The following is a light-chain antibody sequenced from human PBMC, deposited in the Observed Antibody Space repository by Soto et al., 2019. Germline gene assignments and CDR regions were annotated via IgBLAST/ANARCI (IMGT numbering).Light chain of an antibody. V-gene: IGKV1-5*03. CDR2: KAS. CDR1: QSIGSW. CDR3: QQHRSYPVT. Sequence: DIQMPQSPSILSASVGASATLTCRASQSIGSWVAWYQHKPGKAPKLLIYKASTLKSGVPSRVSGSGSGTEFTLTISSLQPDDFASYYCQQHRSYPVTFGRGTKVDIK. J-gene: IGKJ4*02.